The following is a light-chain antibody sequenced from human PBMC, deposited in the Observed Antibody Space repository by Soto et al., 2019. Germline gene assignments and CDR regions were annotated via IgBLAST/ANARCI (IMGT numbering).Light chain of an antibody. CDR1: SSDVGGYNF. CDR3: TSYAGSNIPVV. J-gene: IGLJ2*01. CDR2: EVS. V-gene: IGLV2-8*01. Sequence: QSVLTQPPSASGSPGQSVTISCTGTSSDVGGYNFVSWYQQHPGKAPKLMIYEVSERPSGVPDRFSGSKSGNTASLIVSGLQADDEADYYCTSYAGSNIPVVFGGGTKLTVL.